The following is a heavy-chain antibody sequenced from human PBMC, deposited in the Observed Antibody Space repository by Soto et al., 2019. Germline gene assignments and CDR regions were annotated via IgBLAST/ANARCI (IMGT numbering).Heavy chain of an antibody. Sequence: SETLSLTCTVSGGSISSSSYYWGWVRQPPGKGLEWIGSIYYSGSTYYNPSLKSRVTISVDTSKNQFSLKLGSVTAADTAVYYCAGMGLVVTAILFDYWGQGTLVTVSS. D-gene: IGHD2-21*02. CDR3: AGMGLVVTAILFDY. CDR2: IYYSGST. V-gene: IGHV4-39*01. J-gene: IGHJ4*02. CDR1: GGSISSSSYY.